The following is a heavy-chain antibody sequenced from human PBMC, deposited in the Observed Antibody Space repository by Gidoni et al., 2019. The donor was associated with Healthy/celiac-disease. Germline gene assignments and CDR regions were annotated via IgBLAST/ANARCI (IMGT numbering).Heavy chain of an antibody. CDR2: ISSSSSYI. CDR3: ARQPVPTSGVDY. D-gene: IGHD5-12*01. J-gene: IGHJ4*02. Sequence: EVQLVESGGGLVTPGGSLRLSCAASGFTFSSYSMNWVRQAPGKGLEWVSSISSSSSYIYYADSVKGRFTISRDNAKNSLYLQMNSLRAEDTAVYYCARQPVPTSGVDYWGQGTLVTVSS. V-gene: IGHV3-21*01. CDR1: GFTFSSYS.